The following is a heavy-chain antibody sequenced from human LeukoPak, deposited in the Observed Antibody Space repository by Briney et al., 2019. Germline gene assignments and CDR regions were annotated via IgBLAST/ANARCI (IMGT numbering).Heavy chain of an antibody. CDR2: ISAYNGNT. Sequence: GASVKVSCKASGYTFTSYGISWVRPAPGQGLAWMGWISAYNGNTNYAQKLQGRVTMTTDTSTSTAYMELRSLRSDDTAVYYCARRSTRGYSYGYDYWGQGTLVTVSS. D-gene: IGHD5-18*01. CDR1: GYTFTSYG. CDR3: ARRSTRGYSYGYDY. J-gene: IGHJ4*02. V-gene: IGHV1-18*01.